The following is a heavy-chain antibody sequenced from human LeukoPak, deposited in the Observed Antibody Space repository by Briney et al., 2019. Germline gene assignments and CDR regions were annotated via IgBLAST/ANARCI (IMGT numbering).Heavy chain of an antibody. J-gene: IGHJ3*02. CDR2: IYTSGST. Sequence: SETLSLTCTVSGASIRGSYWNWIRQPAGKGLEWIGIIYTSGSTNYNPSIKSRVTMSVDTSKNQFSLNLTSVTAAAPAGYFFPGKTAGETFDIWGHGTMVSVSS. V-gene: IGHV4-4*07. D-gene: IGHD1-14*01. CDR3: PGKTAGETFDI. CDR1: GASIRGSY.